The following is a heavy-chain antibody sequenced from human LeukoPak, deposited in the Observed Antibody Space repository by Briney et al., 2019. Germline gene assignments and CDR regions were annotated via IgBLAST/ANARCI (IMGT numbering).Heavy chain of an antibody. D-gene: IGHD3-10*01. CDR1: GFTFSSYS. CDR3: AKDWADITMVRGVIKAYYYYYYGMDV. V-gene: IGHV3-48*01. J-gene: IGHJ6*02. CDR2: ISSSSSTI. Sequence: GGSLRLSCAASGFTFSSYSMNWVRQAPGKGLEWVSYISSSSSTIYYADSVKGRFTISRDNSKNTLYLQMNSLRAEDTAVYYCAKDWADITMVRGVIKAYYYYYYGMDVWGQGTTVTVSS.